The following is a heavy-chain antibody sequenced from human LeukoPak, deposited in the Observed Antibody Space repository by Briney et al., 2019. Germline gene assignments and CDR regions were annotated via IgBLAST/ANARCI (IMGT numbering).Heavy chain of an antibody. D-gene: IGHD1-26*01. Sequence: GGSLRLSCAASGFTFDDYTMHWVRQAPGKGLEWVSLITWDAGSTYYADSVKGRFTISRDNAKNSLYLQMNSLRAEDTALYYCAKEFRGANWFDPWGQGTLVTVSS. V-gene: IGHV3-43*01. CDR1: GFTFDDYT. CDR3: AKEFRGANWFDP. J-gene: IGHJ5*02. CDR2: ITWDAGST.